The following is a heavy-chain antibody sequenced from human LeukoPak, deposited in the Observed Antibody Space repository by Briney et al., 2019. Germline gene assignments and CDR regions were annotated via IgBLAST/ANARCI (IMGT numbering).Heavy chain of an antibody. D-gene: IGHD3-9*01. J-gene: IGHJ4*02. V-gene: IGHV3-7*01. CDR1: GFTFSSYW. CDR2: IKQDGSEK. CDR3: ARDYDILTGYYPTTFDY. Sequence: GGSLRLSCAASGFTFSSYWMSWVRQAPGKGLEWVANIKQDGSEKYYVDSVKGRFTISRDNAKNSLYLQMNSLRAEDTAVYYCARDYDILTGYYPTTFDYWGQGTLVTVSS.